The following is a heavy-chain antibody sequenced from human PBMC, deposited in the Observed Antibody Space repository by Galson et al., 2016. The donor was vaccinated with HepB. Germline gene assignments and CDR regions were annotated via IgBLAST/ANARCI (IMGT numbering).Heavy chain of an antibody. CDR3: ARGRRITIFGVVMGGYFDH. V-gene: IGHV4-39*07. CDR2: IYYSGST. J-gene: IGHJ4*02. Sequence: ETLSLTCTVSGDSISSRSYYWGWIRQPPGKGLEWIGNIYYSGSTYYNPSLKSRVTILVDTSKNQFSLKLTSVTAADTAVYYCARGRRITIFGVVMGGYFDHWGQGILVTVSS. CDR1: GDSISSRSYY. D-gene: IGHD3-3*01.